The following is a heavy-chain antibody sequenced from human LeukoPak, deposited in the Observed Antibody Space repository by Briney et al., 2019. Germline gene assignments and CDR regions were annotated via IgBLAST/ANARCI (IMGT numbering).Heavy chain of an antibody. CDR1: GFTFKSFA. D-gene: IGHD6-19*01. Sequence: GGSLRLSCAASGFTFKSFAMSWVRQAPGKGREWVAVTSGDEDSTHYAESVRGRFIISTDNSKSSLYLQMNSLRAEDTAVYYCTKDLMTGFSNGWHFGSWGQGTLVTVSS. V-gene: IGHV3-23*01. J-gene: IGHJ4*02. CDR2: TSGDEDST. CDR3: TKDLMTGFSNGWHFGS.